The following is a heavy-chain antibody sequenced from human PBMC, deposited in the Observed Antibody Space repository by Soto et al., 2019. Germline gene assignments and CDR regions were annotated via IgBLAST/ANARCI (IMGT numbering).Heavy chain of an antibody. D-gene: IGHD3-22*01. CDR3: ARDSGDRSGYGMAY. CDR1: GFTFSTYA. J-gene: IGHJ4*02. CDR2: ISYDGGNK. Sequence: PGGSLRLSCAASGFTFSTYAMHWVRQAPGKGLEWVAGISYDGGNKYYADSVKGRFTTSRDYSKNTLYLKMNSLRAEDTAVYYCARDSGDRSGYGMAYWGQGT. V-gene: IGHV3-30-3*01.